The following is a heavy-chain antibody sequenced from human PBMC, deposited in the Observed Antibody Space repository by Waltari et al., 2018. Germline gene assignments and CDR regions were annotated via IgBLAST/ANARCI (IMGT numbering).Heavy chain of an antibody. CDR1: GFTFSSYE. D-gene: IGHD4-4*01. CDR3: ARDKDGYSIFDY. Sequence: EVQLVESGGGLVQPGGSLRLSCAASGFTFSSYEMNWVRQAPGKGLDWFSYISSSGSTIYYADSVKGRFTISRDNAKNSLYLKMNSLRAEDTAVYYCARDKDGYSIFDYWGQGTLVTVSS. V-gene: IGHV3-48*03. CDR2: ISSSGSTI. J-gene: IGHJ4*02.